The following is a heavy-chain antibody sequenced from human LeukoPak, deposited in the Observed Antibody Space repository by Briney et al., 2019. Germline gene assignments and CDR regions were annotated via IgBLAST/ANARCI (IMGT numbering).Heavy chain of an antibody. CDR3: AREWGDGYNDFDY. V-gene: IGHV3-30-3*01. CDR1: GVTFSSYA. Sequence: PGRSLRLSCAASGVTFSSYAMHWVRQAPGKGLDWVAVISYDGSNKYYADSVKGRFTISRDNSKNTLYLQMNSLRAEDTAVYYCAREWGDGYNDFDYWGQGTLVTVSS. J-gene: IGHJ4*02. D-gene: IGHD5-24*01. CDR2: ISYDGSNK.